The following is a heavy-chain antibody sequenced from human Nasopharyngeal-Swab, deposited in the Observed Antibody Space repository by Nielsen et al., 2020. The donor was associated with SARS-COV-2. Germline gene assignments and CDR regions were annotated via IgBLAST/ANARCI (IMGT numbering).Heavy chain of an antibody. V-gene: IGHV3-30*04. CDR3: ARSYNPGGFGWLLSND. CDR1: GFTFSSYP. J-gene: IGHJ4*02. D-gene: IGHD3-9*01. Sequence: GESLKISCEASGFTFSSYPMQWVRRAPGKGLEWASVISYGGGDEHYADSVKGRFTISRDNSKNTLYLQMNSLTVDDTAVYYCARSYNPGGFGWLLSNDWGQGTLVTVSS. CDR2: ISYGGGDE.